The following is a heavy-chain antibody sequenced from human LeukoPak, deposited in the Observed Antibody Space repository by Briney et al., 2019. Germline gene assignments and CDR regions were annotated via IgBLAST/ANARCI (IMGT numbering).Heavy chain of an antibody. D-gene: IGHD3-10*01. V-gene: IGHV3-9*01. J-gene: IGHJ4*02. CDR3: AKDSRYYGSGSYLFGY. CDR1: GFTFDDYA. CDR2: ISWNSGSI. Sequence: QLGGSLRLSCAASGFTFDDYAMHWVRQAPGKGLEWVSGISWNSGSIGYADSVKGRFTISRDNAKNSLYLQMNSLRAEDTALYYCAKDSRYYGSGSYLFGYWGQGTLVTVSS.